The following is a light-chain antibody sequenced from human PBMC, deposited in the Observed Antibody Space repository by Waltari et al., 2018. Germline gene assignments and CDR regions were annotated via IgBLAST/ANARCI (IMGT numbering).Light chain of an antibody. Sequence: QSVLTQPPSASGTTGQRGTVPCTGTNANLGTSYVYWYQQLPGTAPKLPIPRNNQRPAGVPDRFPASKSGTSASLAISGLRSEDEADYYCASWDDSLSVGVFGGGTKLTVL. CDR1: NANLGTSY. J-gene: IGLJ3*02. V-gene: IGLV1-47*01. CDR3: ASWDDSLSVGV. CDR2: RNN.